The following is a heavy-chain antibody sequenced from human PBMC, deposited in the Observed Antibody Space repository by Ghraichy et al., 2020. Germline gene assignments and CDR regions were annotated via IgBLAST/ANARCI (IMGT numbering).Heavy chain of an antibody. J-gene: IGHJ4*02. D-gene: IGHD1-7*01. CDR1: GFTFSSYG. V-gene: IGHV3-33*01. Sequence: GESLNISCAASGFTFSSYGMHWVRQAPGKGLEWVAVTWFDGSNQYYADSVKGRFTISRDNSKSMLYLQVNSLRADDTAVYYCARDGNYHSLDYWGQGTLVTVSS. CDR2: TWFDGSNQ. CDR3: ARDGNYHSLDY.